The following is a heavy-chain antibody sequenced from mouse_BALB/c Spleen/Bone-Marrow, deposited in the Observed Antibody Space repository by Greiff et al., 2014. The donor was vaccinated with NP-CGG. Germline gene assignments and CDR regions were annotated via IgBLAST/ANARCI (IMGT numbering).Heavy chain of an antibody. J-gene: IGHJ2*01. CDR3: ARQTYYDYDGYFDY. CDR1: GFTFSSYG. Sequence: EVNVVESGGDLVKPGGSLKLSCAASGFTFSSYGMSWVRQTPDSVKGRFTISRDNAKNTLYLQMSSLKSEDTAMYYCARQTYYDYDGYFDYWGQGTTLTVSS. V-gene: IGHV5-6*01. D-gene: IGHD2-4*01.